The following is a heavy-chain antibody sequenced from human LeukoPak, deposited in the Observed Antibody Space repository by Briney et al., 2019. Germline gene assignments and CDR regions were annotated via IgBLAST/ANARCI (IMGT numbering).Heavy chain of an antibody. CDR3: ARHLSSGWPKVNY. V-gene: IGHV5-51*01. CDR1: GYSFTSYW. CDR2: IYHGDSDT. J-gene: IGHJ4*02. Sequence: RGESLKISCKGSGYSFTSYWIGWVRQMPGKGLEWMGIIYHGDSDTRYSPSFQGQVTISADKSISTAYLQWSSLKASDAAMYYCARHLSSGWPKVNYWGQGTLVTVSS. D-gene: IGHD6-19*01.